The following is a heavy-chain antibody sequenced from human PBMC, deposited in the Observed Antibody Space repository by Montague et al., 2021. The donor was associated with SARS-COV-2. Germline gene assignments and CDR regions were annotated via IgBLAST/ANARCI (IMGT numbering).Heavy chain of an antibody. Sequence: SETLSLTCTVSGGSINNYYWSWIRQPPGRGLEWIGYIYYSGSTEYSPPLKSRVTMSIDTSKNQFSLRLNSVTAAATAVYFCARTTYFDLASIYYYVIDVWGQGTTVTVSS. D-gene: IGHD3-9*01. CDR2: IYYSGST. V-gene: IGHV4-59*08. J-gene: IGHJ6*02. CDR1: GGSINNYY. CDR3: ARTTYFDLASIYYYVIDV.